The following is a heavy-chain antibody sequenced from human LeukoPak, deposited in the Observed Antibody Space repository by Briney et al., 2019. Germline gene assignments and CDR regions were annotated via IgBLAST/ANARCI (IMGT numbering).Heavy chain of an antibody. Sequence: SETLSLTCSVSGGSVTRYYWSWIRQPPGKGLEWIGHIHYSGSNNYNPSLKSRVTMFVDRSKNQISLRLSSVTAADPAVYYCARHGTVSSGSYFDYWGQGTQVTLS. CDR3: ARHGTVSSGSYFDY. D-gene: IGHD1-26*01. V-gene: IGHV4-59*08. CDR1: GGSVTRYY. CDR2: IHYSGSN. J-gene: IGHJ4*02.